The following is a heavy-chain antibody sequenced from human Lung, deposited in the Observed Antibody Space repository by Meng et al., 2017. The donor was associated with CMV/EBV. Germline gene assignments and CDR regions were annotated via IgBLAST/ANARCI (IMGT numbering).Heavy chain of an antibody. CDR1: GYTFTNYF. J-gene: IGHJ6*02. D-gene: IGHD3-9*01. Sequence: SVKVSXKASGYTFTNYFIHWVRQAPGQGLEWVGVISPSGESRNYAPRFQGSVTMTSDSSASTVYMELLSLKSEDTAVYFCARDYGDCSLTGCLQYFYGLDFWGQGTXVTVSS. CDR3: ARDYGDCSLTGCLQYFYGLDF. CDR2: ISPSGESR. V-gene: IGHV1-46*01.